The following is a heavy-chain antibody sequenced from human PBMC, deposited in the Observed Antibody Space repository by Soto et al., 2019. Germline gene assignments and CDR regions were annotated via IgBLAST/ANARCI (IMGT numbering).Heavy chain of an antibody. CDR1: GYTFIRYG. Sequence: QVQLVQSASEVMKPGASVKVSCKASGYTFIRYGITWVRQAPGQRLEWMGWISPYNDQTIYAQKLQSRVTMTADTSTITVNMQLRSLKSYDTAVYYCARGGYYDNVWGKLSHYGLDVWGQGTSVTVSS. J-gene: IGHJ6*02. CDR2: ISPYNDQT. D-gene: IGHD3-16*01. V-gene: IGHV1-18*01. CDR3: ARGGYYDNVWGKLSHYGLDV.